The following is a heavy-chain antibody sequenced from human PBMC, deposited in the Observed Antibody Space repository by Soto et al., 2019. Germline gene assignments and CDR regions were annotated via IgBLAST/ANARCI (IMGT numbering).Heavy chain of an antibody. D-gene: IGHD4-4*01. CDR3: AIHISNIRYYYYAMDV. V-gene: IGHV5-51*01. CDR1: GYTFTDYW. CDR2: IHPGDSDT. J-gene: IGHJ6*02. Sequence: EVQLVQSGAEVKKPGESLKISCKGSGYTFTDYWIGWVRQLPGKGLEWMGIIHPGDSDTRYSPSFQANVTITVDKSTNNAYLKWNTLRASDTATHYCAIHISNIRYYYYAMDVWGPGTPGTVAS.